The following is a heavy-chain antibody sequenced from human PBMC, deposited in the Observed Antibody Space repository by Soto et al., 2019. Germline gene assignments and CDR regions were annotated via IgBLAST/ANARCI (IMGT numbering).Heavy chain of an antibody. D-gene: IGHD6-19*01. V-gene: IGHV4-38-2*01. J-gene: IGHJ3*02. CDR1: GYSISSGYY. Sequence: KPSETLSLTCAVSGYSISSGYYWGWIRQPPGKGLEWIGSIYHSGSTYYNPSLKSRVTISVDTSKNQFSLKLSSVTAADTAVYYCARSDSSGYDAFDIWGQGTMVTVSS. CDR3: ARSDSSGYDAFDI. CDR2: IYHSGST.